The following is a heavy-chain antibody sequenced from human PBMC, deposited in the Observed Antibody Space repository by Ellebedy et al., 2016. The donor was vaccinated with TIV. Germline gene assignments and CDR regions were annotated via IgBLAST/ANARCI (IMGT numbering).Heavy chain of an antibody. D-gene: IGHD3-3*01. J-gene: IGHJ5*02. CDR3: AREYYDFWSGYRGGLGFDP. CDR2: IYPGDSDT. CDR1: GYSFTSYW. Sequence: GESLKISCKGSGYSFTSYWIGWVRQMPGKGLEWMGIIYPGDSDTRYSPSFQGPVTISADKYISTAYLQWRSLKASDTAMYYCAREYYDFWSGYRGGLGFDPWGQGTLVTVSS. V-gene: IGHV5-51*01.